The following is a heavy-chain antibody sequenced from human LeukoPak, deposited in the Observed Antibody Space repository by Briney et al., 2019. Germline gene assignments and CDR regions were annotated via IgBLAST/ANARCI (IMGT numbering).Heavy chain of an antibody. D-gene: IGHD6-13*01. V-gene: IGHV3-48*03. CDR2: ISSSGSTI. CDR1: GFTFSSYE. CDR3: ARKRGYSSSWHDAFDI. Sequence: PGGSLRLSCAASGFTFSSYEMNWVRQAPGKGLEWVSYISSSGSTIYYADSVKGRFTISRDNAKNSLYLQMNSLRAEDTAVYYCARKRGYSSSWHDAFDIRGQGTMVTVSS. J-gene: IGHJ3*02.